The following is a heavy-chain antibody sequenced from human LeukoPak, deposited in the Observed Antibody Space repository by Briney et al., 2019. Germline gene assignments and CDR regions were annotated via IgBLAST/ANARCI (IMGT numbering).Heavy chain of an antibody. CDR3: ARHRVGYDFWSGYFDY. D-gene: IGHD3-3*01. J-gene: IGHJ4*02. CDR1: GGSISSSNYY. V-gene: IGHV4-39*01. CDR2: IYYSGST. Sequence: SETLSLTCTVSGGSISSSNYYWGWIRQPPGKGLEWIGTIYYSGSTYYNPSLKSRVTISIDTSKNQFSLKLSSVTAADTAVCYCARHRVGYDFWSGYFDYWGQGTLVTVSS.